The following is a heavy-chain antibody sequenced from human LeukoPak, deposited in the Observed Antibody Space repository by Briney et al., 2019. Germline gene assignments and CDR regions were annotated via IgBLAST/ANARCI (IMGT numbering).Heavy chain of an antibody. V-gene: IGHV3-15*01. Sequence: GGSLTLSCAASVLSFSNAWMSWVRQAPGKGLEWVGRTKSKTDGATTDYAAPVKGRFTISTDDSQNTLYLQMNSLKTENTAVYYCTTFESWGQGTLVTVSS. J-gene: IGHJ4*02. CDR3: TTFES. CDR1: VLSFSNAW. CDR2: TKSKTDGATT.